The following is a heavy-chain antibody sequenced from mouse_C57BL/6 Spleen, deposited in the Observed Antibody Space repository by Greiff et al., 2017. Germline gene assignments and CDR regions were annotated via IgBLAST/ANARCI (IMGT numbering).Heavy chain of an antibody. J-gene: IGHJ4*01. D-gene: IGHD1-1*01. Sequence: VQRVESGAELVKPGASVKLSCKASGYTFTEYTIHWVKQRSGQGLEWIGWFYPGSGSIKYNEKFKDKATLTADKSSSTVYMELSRLTSEDSAVYFCARHEEGTTVVEDYAMDYWGQGTSVTVSS. CDR3: ARHEEGTTVVEDYAMDY. CDR1: GYTFTEYT. V-gene: IGHV1-62-2*01. CDR2: FYPGSGSI.